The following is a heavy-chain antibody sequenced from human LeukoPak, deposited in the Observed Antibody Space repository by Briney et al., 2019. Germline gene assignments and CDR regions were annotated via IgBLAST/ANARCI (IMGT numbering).Heavy chain of an antibody. V-gene: IGHV1-18*01. Sequence: GASVKVSCKASGYTFTSYGISWVRQAPGQGLEWMGWISAYNGNTNYAQKLQGRVTMTTDTSTSTAYMELRSLRSDDTAVYYCARDKGDYGSSYGMDVWGQGTTVTVSS. CDR1: GYTFTSYG. D-gene: IGHD3-10*01. CDR2: ISAYNGNT. J-gene: IGHJ6*02. CDR3: ARDKGDYGSSYGMDV.